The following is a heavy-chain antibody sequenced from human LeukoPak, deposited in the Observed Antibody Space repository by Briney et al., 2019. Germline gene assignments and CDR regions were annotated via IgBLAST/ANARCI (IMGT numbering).Heavy chain of an antibody. J-gene: IGHJ4*02. D-gene: IGHD6-13*01. Sequence: SQTLSLTCAISGDSVSSDSAAWNWIRQSPSRGLEWLGRTYYRSKWYNDYAVSVKSRITINPDTPKNQFSLQLNSVTPEDTAVYYCAGTIGGAGTVGGLYYWGQGTLVTVSS. V-gene: IGHV6-1*01. CDR2: TYYRSKWYN. CDR1: GDSVSSDSAA. CDR3: AGTIGGAGTVGGLYY.